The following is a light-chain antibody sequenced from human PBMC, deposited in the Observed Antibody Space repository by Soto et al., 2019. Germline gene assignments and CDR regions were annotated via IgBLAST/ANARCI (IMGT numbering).Light chain of an antibody. V-gene: IGKV3-11*01. CDR3: QKYNGAPFT. J-gene: IGKJ3*01. CDR1: QSVSSS. CDR2: DAS. Sequence: ELVLTQSPATLSLSPGERATLSCRASQSVSSSLAWYQQKPGQAPRLLISDASNRATGVPARFSGSGSGTDFTLTISSLEPADFATYYCQKYNGAPFTFGPGTKVDIK.